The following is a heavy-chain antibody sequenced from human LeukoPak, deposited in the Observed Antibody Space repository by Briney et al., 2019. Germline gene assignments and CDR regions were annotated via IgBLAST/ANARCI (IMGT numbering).Heavy chain of an antibody. CDR3: ARGTCSGGSCSYMDV. J-gene: IGHJ6*03. CDR1: GYTFNAYY. Sequence: ASVKVSCKTSGYTFNAYYMHWVRQAPGQGLEWMGWINPNSGGSNYAQKFQGRVTMTRDTSISTAYMELSRLRSDDTAVYYCARGTCSGGSCSYMDVWGKGTTVTISS. V-gene: IGHV1-2*02. CDR2: INPNSGGS. D-gene: IGHD2-15*01.